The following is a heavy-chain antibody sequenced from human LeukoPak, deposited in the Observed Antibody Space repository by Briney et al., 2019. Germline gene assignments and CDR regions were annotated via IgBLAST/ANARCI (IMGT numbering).Heavy chain of an antibody. CDR1: GGSISSYY. CDR3: ARHTYYYVSGSYGWFDP. CDR2: IYYSGST. J-gene: IGHJ5*02. V-gene: IGHV4-59*08. Sequence: SETLSLTCTVSGGSISSYYWSWIRQPPGKGLEWLGYIYYSGSTNYNPSLKSRVTISVDTSKNQFSLKLSSVIAADTAVYYCARHTYYYVSGSYGWFDPWGQGTLVTVSS. D-gene: IGHD3-10*01.